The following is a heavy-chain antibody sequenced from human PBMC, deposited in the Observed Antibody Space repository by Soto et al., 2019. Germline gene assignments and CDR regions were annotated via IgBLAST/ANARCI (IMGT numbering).Heavy chain of an antibody. V-gene: IGHV3-33*01. CDR1: GFTFSSYG. CDR3: ARGGSSNILDY. J-gene: IGHJ4*02. Sequence: QVQLVESGGGVVQPGRSLRLSCAASGFTFSSYGMHWVRQAPGKGLEWVAVIWYDGSNKYYADSVKGRFTISRDNSKNTLYLQMNSLRAEDTAVYYCARGGSSNILDYWGQGTLVTVSS. D-gene: IGHD1-26*01. CDR2: IWYDGSNK.